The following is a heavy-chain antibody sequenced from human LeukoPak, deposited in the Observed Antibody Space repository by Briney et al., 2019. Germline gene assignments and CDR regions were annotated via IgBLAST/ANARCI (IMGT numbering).Heavy chain of an antibody. Sequence: GASVKVSCKASGYTFTSYAMNWVRQPPGQGLEWMGWINSNSGGTNYAQKFQGRVTMTRDTSISTAYMELSRLRSDDTAVYYCAREKQQLVRAFDPWGQGTLVTVSS. CDR2: INSNSGGT. J-gene: IGHJ5*02. CDR3: AREKQQLVRAFDP. D-gene: IGHD6-13*01. CDR1: GYTFTSYA. V-gene: IGHV1-2*02.